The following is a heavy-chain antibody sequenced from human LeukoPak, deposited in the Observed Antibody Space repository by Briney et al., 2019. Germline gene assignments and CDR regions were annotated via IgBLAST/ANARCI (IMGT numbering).Heavy chain of an antibody. J-gene: IGHJ4*02. V-gene: IGHV4-31*03. CDR2: IYYSGST. D-gene: IGHD3-22*01. Sequence: SETLSLTCTVSGGSISSGGHFWSWFPQPPGKGLEWIGYIYYSGSTYYNPSLKSRVTISIDTSENQFSLKLSSVTAADTAVYYCARHDSSGQFDYWGQGTLVTVSS. CDR3: ARHDSSGQFDY. CDR1: GGSISSGGHF.